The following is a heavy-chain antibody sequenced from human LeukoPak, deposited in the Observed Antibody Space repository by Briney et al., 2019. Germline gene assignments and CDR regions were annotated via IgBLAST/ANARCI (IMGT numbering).Heavy chain of an antibody. J-gene: IGHJ4*02. CDR3: ARFAVDSLMVFDY. CDR2: IYYSGST. Sequence: SETLSLTCTVSGGSISSYYLSWIRQPPGKGLEWIGYIYYSGSTNYNPSLTSRVTISVDTSKNQFSLKLRFLTAADTAVYYCARFAVDSLMVFDYWGQGTLVTVSS. D-gene: IGHD5-12*01. CDR1: GGSISSYY. V-gene: IGHV4-59*08.